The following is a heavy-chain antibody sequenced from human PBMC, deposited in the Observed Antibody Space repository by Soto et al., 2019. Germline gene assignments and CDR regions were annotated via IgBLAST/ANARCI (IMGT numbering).Heavy chain of an antibody. V-gene: IGHV3-53*01. J-gene: IGHJ4*02. CDR3: ASAAVTAPDY. Sequence: EVQLVESGGGLIQPGGSLRLSCAASGFTVSRKYMTWVRQAPGKGLEWVSVIYSGGDTYYADSVKGRFTISRDNSMNTLYLQMNSLRAEDTAVYYCASAAVTAPDYWGQGTLVTVSS. CDR1: GFTVSRKY. CDR2: IYSGGDT. D-gene: IGHD2-21*02.